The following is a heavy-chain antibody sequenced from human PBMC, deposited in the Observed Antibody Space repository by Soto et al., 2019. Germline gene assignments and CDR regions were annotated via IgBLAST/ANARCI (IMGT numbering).Heavy chain of an antibody. CDR3: ATQTTTDLHELXC. J-gene: IGHJ4*02. CDR2: IIPILGIA. V-gene: IGHV1-69*02. CDR1: GGTFSSYS. Sequence: SVKVSCKASGGTFSSYSISCVRQAPGQGLEWMGMIIPILGIANYAQKFQGRVTITADKSTSTAYMELSSLRSEDTAVYYCATQTTTDLHELXCWGQGNLVT. D-gene: IGHD1-1*01.